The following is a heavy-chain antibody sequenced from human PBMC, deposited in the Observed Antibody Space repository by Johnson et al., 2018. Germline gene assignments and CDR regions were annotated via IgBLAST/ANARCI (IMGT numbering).Heavy chain of an antibody. Sequence: QVQLVQSGGGVVQPGRSLRLSCAASRFTFSRYGMHWVRQAPGKGLEWVAVISYDGSDKYYPDSVKGRFTISRDNSKNTLYLQMNSLSAEDTAVYYCANDRDYYDRSGSAEYFQHWGQGTLVTVSS. CDR1: RFTFSRYG. CDR3: ANDRDYYDRSGSAEYFQH. CDR2: ISYDGSDK. J-gene: IGHJ1*01. D-gene: IGHD3-22*01. V-gene: IGHV3-30*18.